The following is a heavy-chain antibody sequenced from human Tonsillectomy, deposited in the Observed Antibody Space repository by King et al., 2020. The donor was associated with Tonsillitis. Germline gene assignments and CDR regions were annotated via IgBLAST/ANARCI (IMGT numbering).Heavy chain of an antibody. CDR2: ISSSGIYT. V-gene: IGHV3-11*05. CDR3: ARSPLDCSGSSCYFDY. CDR1: GFTFSDYY. J-gene: IGHJ4*02. Sequence: VQLVESGGGLVKPGGSLRLSCAASGFTFSDYYMTWIRQTPGKGLEWVSYISSSGIYTKYADSVKGRFTISRDNAKNSVYLQINSLRAEDTAVYNCARSPLDCSGSSCYFDYWGQGTLVTVSS. D-gene: IGHD2-15*01.